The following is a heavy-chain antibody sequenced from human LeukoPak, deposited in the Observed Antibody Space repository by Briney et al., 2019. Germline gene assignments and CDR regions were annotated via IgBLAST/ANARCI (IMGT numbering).Heavy chain of an antibody. CDR3: ARDSSWGTSEYFQH. CDR2: IIPIFGTA. V-gene: IGHV1-69*05. CDR1: GGTSSSYA. Sequence: SVKVSCKASGGTSSSYAISWVRQAPGQGLEWMGRIIPIFGTANYAQKFQGRVTITTDESTSTAYMELSSLRSEDTAVYYCARDSSWGTSEYFQHWGQGTLVTVSS. J-gene: IGHJ1*01. D-gene: IGHD6-13*01.